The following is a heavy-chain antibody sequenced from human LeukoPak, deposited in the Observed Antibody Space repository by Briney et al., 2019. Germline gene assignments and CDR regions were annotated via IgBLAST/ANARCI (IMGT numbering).Heavy chain of an antibody. Sequence: GGSLRLSCAASGFAFSNAWMSWVRQVPGKGLEWVGRIKSKTDGGTTDYAAPVKGRFTISRDDSKNTLYLQMNSLKTEDTAVYYCTTEWRTVVVAEYYFDYWGQGTLVTVSS. CDR3: TTEWRTVVVAEYYFDY. CDR1: GFAFSNAW. V-gene: IGHV3-15*01. CDR2: IKSKTDGGTT. D-gene: IGHD2-15*01. J-gene: IGHJ4*02.